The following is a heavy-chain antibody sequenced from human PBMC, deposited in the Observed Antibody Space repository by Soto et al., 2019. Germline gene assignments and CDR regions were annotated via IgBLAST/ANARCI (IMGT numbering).Heavy chain of an antibody. CDR1: GFTVSSNY. V-gene: IGHV3-53*01. D-gene: IGHD3-16*01. J-gene: IGHJ6*02. CDR3: ARRPALRSYYYYGMDV. Sequence: PGGSLRLSCAASGFTVSSNYMSWVRQAPGKGLGWVSVIYSGGSTYYADSVKGRFTISRDNSKNTLYLQMNSLRAEDTAVYYCARRPALRSYYYYGMDVWGQGTTVTVSS. CDR2: IYSGGST.